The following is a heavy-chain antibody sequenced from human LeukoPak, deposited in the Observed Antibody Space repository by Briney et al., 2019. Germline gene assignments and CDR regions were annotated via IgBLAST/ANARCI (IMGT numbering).Heavy chain of an antibody. CDR3: ARDLAHTN. D-gene: IGHD5/OR15-5a*01. CDR2: INHSGST. V-gene: IGHV4-34*01. J-gene: IGHJ4*02. Sequence: NTSETLSLTCAVYGGSFSGYYWSWIRQPPGKGLEWIGEINHSGSTNYNPSLKSRVTISVDTSKNQFSLKLSSVTAADTAVYYCARDLAHTNWGQGTLVTVSS. CDR1: GGSFSGYY.